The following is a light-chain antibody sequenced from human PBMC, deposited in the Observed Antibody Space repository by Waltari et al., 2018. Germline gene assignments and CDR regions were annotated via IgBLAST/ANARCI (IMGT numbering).Light chain of an antibody. CDR2: DVN. J-gene: IGLJ2*01. Sequence: QSALTQPASVSGYPGQSITISCPGTSSDVGGLNHGSWYQQHPDKAPKLMIYDVNNRASGVSNRFSGSKSGNTASLTISGLQAEDEADYYCSSYTSSSTLFGGGTKLTVL. V-gene: IGLV2-14*03. CDR3: SSYTSSSTL. CDR1: SSDVGGLNH.